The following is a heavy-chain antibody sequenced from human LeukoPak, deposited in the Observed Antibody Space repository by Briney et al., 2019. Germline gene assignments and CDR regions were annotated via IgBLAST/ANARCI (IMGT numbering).Heavy chain of an antibody. Sequence: ASVKVSCKASGGTFSSYAISWVRQAPGQGLEWMGRINPNSGGTNYAQKFQGRVTMTRDTSISTAYMELSRLRSDDTAVYYCARGYDSSGYYPGWGQGTLVTVSS. V-gene: IGHV1-2*06. CDR1: GGTFSSYA. D-gene: IGHD3-22*01. CDR3: ARGYDSSGYYPG. J-gene: IGHJ4*02. CDR2: INPNSGGT.